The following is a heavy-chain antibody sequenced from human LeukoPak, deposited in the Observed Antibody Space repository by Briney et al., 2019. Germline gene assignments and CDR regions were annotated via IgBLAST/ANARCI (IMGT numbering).Heavy chain of an antibody. Sequence: SETLSLTCTVSGGSISSYYWSWIRQPPGKGLEWIGYIYYSGSTNYNPSLKSRVTISVDTSKNQFSLKLSSVTAADTAVYYCARNVLLWFGEPTTWFDPWGQGTLVTVSS. CDR3: ARNVLLWFGEPTTWFDP. V-gene: IGHV4-59*01. CDR1: GGSISSYY. D-gene: IGHD3-10*01. J-gene: IGHJ5*02. CDR2: IYYSGST.